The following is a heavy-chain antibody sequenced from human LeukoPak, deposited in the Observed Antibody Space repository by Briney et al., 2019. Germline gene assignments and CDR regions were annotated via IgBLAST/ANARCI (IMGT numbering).Heavy chain of an antibody. V-gene: IGHV3-74*01. CDR2: INGDGSST. CDR1: GFTFSDYW. J-gene: IGHJ4*02. Sequence: GGSLRLSCAASGFTFSDYWMHCVRHPPGKGLVWVSLINGDGSSTTYADSVKGRFTISRDNAKNTVYLQMNSLRDEDTAVYYCARDRAGLHYFDCCGQGTLVTVSS. CDR3: ARDRAGLHYFDC. D-gene: IGHD6-19*01.